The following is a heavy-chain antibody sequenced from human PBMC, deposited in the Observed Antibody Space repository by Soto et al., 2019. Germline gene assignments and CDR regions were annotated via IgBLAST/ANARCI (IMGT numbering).Heavy chain of an antibody. Sequence: QVQLVQSGIEVKKPGASVKVSCKAMGYTFTNYGLSWVRQAPGEGLEWLGWISAYNGHTKYAHKVQDRVTLTTDTCASTAYLELRSLRSDDPAVYYCVRGDGGYFDHWGQGTLVLVSS. V-gene: IGHV1-18*01. J-gene: IGHJ4*02. CDR1: GYTFTNYG. CDR3: VRGDGGYFDH. D-gene: IGHD3-16*01. CDR2: ISAYNGHT.